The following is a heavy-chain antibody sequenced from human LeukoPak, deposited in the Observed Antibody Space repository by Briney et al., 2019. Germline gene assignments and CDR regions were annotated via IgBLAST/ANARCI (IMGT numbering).Heavy chain of an antibody. D-gene: IGHD6-6*01. CDR3: ARDRNKLSDY. CDR2: IKQDGNEK. CDR1: GFTFSSYW. V-gene: IGHV3-7*01. J-gene: IGHJ4*02. Sequence: GGSLRLSCAASGFTFSSYWMSWVRQAPGKGLEWVANIKQDGNEKYYVDSVKGRFTISRDNAKNSLYLLMNSLRAEDTAVYFCARDRNKLSDYWGQGTLVTVSS.